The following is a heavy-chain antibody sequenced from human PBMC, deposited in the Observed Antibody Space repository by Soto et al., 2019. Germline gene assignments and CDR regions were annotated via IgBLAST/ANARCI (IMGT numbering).Heavy chain of an antibody. V-gene: IGHV1-18*04. D-gene: IGHD3-22*01. CDR2: INANSGST. CDR3: ARDLGITMIVAFDY. Sequence: ASVKVSCKDSGYTFTSYGISWVRQALGQGLEWMGRINANSGSTNYAQKFQGRVTMTRDTSTSTVYMELSSLRSEDTAVYYCARDLGITMIVAFDYWGQGTLVTVS. CDR1: GYTFTSYG. J-gene: IGHJ4*02.